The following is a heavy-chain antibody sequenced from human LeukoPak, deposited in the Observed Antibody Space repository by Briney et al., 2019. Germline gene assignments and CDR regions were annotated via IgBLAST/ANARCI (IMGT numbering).Heavy chain of an antibody. CDR2: INPNSGGT. Sequence: ASVKASCKTSGYSFTDYYMHWVRQAPGQGLEWMVWINPNSGGTSSAQKFQGRVTMTRDTSITTVYMEVSWLTSDDTAIYYCARADRLDGGPYLIGPWGQGTLVTVSS. CDR3: ARADRLDGGPYLIGP. J-gene: IGHJ5*02. CDR1: GYSFTDYY. V-gene: IGHV1-2*02. D-gene: IGHD2-21*01.